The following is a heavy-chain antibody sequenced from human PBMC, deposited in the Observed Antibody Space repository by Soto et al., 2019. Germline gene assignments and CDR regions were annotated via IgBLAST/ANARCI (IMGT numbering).Heavy chain of an antibody. D-gene: IGHD3-16*01. CDR1: GDSVTSGNYS. CDR3: AMMPRDTYMIYLFDL. J-gene: IGHJ5*01. V-gene: IGHV4-61*01. Sequence: QVQLQESGPGLVKPSETLSLTCTVSGDSVTSGNYSWTWIRQPPGKGLEWVGHIYYSGSTNYRPSLKCRVTISLNAPNKQFSVKVTSGTAADTAVYYCAMMPRDTYMIYLFDLWGQGTLVTVSS. CDR2: IYYSGST.